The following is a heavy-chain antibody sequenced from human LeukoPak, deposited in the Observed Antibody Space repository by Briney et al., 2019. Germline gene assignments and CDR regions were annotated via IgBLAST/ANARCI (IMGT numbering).Heavy chain of an antibody. CDR3: ARDVDIVVRNWFDP. D-gene: IGHD2-2*03. V-gene: IGHV1-2*06. CDR1: GYTFTGYY. CDR2: INPNSGGT. J-gene: IGHJ5*02. Sequence: ASVRVSCKASGYTFTGYYMHWVRQAPGQGLEWMGRINPNSGGTNYAQKFQGGVTMTRDTSISTAYMELSRLRSDDTAVYYCARDVDIVVRNWFDPWGQGTLVTVSS.